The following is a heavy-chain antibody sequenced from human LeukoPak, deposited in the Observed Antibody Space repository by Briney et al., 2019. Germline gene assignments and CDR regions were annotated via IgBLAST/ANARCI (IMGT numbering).Heavy chain of an antibody. V-gene: IGHV1-18*01. CDR1: GYTFTSHG. Sequence: ASVKVSCKASGYTFTSHGISWVRQAPGQGLEWMGWISTYNGNTNYAQKLQGRVSMTADTSTSTAYMELSSLRSEDTAVYYCATSHFVRGFLGNAPAGYYYMDVWGKGTTVTVSS. J-gene: IGHJ6*03. D-gene: IGHD3-10*02. CDR2: ISTYNGNT. CDR3: ATSHFVRGFLGNAPAGYYYMDV.